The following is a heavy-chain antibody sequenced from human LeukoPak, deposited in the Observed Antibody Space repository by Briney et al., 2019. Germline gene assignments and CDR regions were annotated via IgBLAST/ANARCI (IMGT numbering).Heavy chain of an antibody. CDR1: GFTFSSYG. V-gene: IGHV3-30*18. CDR3: AKGYGDYDNDIDY. CDR2: ISYDGSNK. Sequence: GRSLRLSCAASGFTFSSYGMHWVRQAPGKGLEWVAVISYDGSNKYYADFVKGRFTISRDNSKNTLYLQMNSLRAEDTAVYYCAKGYGDYDNDIDYWGQGTLVTVSS. D-gene: IGHD4-17*01. J-gene: IGHJ4*02.